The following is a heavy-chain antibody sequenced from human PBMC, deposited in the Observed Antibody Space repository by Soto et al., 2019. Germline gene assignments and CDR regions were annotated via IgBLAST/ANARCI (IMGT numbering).Heavy chain of an antibody. CDR1: GFTFSSYG. V-gene: IGHV3-30*18. Sequence: GGSLRLSCGASGFTFSSYGMHWVRQAPGKGLEWVAVISYDGSNKYYADSVKGRFTISRDNSKNTLYLQMNSLRAEDTAVYYCAKRYDSSGSPYYYYGMDVWGQGTTVTVSS. D-gene: IGHD3-22*01. CDR3: AKRYDSSGSPYYYYGMDV. J-gene: IGHJ6*02. CDR2: ISYDGSNK.